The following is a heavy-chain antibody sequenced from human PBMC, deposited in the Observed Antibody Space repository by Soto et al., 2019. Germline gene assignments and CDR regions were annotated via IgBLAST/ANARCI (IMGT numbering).Heavy chain of an antibody. CDR1: GFTFSSYA. V-gene: IGHV3-23*01. D-gene: IGHD6-13*01. CDR3: AKDPSSSWYQHGGY. CDR2: ISGSGGST. Sequence: PGGSLRLSCAASGFTFSSYAMSWVRQAPGKGLEWVSAISGSGGSTYYADSVKGRFTISRDNSKNTLYLQMNSLRAEDTAVYYCAKDPSSSWYQHGGYWGQGTLVTVSS. J-gene: IGHJ4*02.